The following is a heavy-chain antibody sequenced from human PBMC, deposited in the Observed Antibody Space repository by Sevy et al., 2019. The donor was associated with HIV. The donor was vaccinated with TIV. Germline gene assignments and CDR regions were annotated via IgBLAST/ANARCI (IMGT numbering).Heavy chain of an antibody. CDR3: ATAPGYYDSSPFDY. CDR1: GFTFSNAW. D-gene: IGHD3-22*01. V-gene: IGHV3-15*01. CDR2: IKSKIDGETT. Sequence: GGSLRLSCAVSGFTFSNAWMNWVRQAPGTGLQWVGLIKSKIDGETTDYAAPVKGRFTISRDDSKNTVYLQMNSQKTEDTAVYYCATAPGYYDSSPFDYWGPGTLVTVSS. J-gene: IGHJ4*02.